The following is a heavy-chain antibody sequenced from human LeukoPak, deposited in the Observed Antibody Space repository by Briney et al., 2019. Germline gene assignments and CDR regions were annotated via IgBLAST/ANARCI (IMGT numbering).Heavy chain of an antibody. D-gene: IGHD6-6*01. CDR1: GFTFSSYA. Sequence: GRSLRLSCAASGFTFSSYAMHWVRQAPGKGLEWVAVISYDGSNKYYADSVKGRFTISRDNSKNTLYLQMNSLRAEDTAVYYCARDILKVGTFPKGEYSSSSCAFDIWGQGTMVTVSS. V-gene: IGHV3-30-3*01. CDR3: ARDILKVGTFPKGEYSSSSCAFDI. CDR2: ISYDGSNK. J-gene: IGHJ3*02.